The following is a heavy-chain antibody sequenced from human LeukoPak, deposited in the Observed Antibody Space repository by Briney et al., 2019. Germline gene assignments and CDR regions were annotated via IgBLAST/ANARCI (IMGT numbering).Heavy chain of an antibody. Sequence: PSETLSLTCAVYGGSFSGYYWSWIRQPPGKGLEWIGYIYYSGSTNYNPSLKSRVTISVDTSKNQFSLKLSSVTAADTAVYYCARSSGTYGGNLGALVDFDYWGQGTLVTVSS. D-gene: IGHD4-17*01. CDR2: IYYSGST. CDR3: ARSSGTYGGNLGALVDFDY. CDR1: GGSFSGYY. J-gene: IGHJ4*02. V-gene: IGHV4-59*08.